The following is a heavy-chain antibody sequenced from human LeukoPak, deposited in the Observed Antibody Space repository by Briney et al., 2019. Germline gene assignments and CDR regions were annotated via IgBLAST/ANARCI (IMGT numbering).Heavy chain of an antibody. D-gene: IGHD3-10*01. V-gene: IGHV3-23*01. Sequence: PGGSLRLSCAASGFTFSTYVMSWVRQAPGKGLEWVSTISASGIGTYYADSVKGRFTVSRDNSKNMLYLQMNSLRAEDTAVYFCANLRGSGSSYFDSWGQGTLVTVSS. CDR2: ISASGIGT. CDR3: ANLRGSGSSYFDS. J-gene: IGHJ4*02. CDR1: GFTFSTYV.